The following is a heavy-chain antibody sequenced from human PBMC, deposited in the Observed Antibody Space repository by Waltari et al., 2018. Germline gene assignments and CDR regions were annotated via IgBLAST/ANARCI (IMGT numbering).Heavy chain of an antibody. CDR2: ISTSGNNA. CDR1: GFHLTSYE. Sequence: EVQLVESGGGLVQPGRSLRLSCATSGFHLTSYEMNWVRRAPGKGLEWVSYISTSGNNANYADSVKGRFSISRDNAKNSVDLQMNSLRAEDTAVYYCARRSRFSGSPLGHWGQGSLVIVSS. CDR3: ARRSRFSGSPLGH. D-gene: IGHD1-26*01. V-gene: IGHV3-48*03. J-gene: IGHJ1*01.